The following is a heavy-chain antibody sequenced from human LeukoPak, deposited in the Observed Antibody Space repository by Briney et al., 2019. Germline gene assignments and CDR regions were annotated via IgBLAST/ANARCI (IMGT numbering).Heavy chain of an antibody. Sequence: GGSLRLSCVASGITFEAYGIHWVRQAPGKGLEWVSLISGKGDKTYYVDSVKGRFTVSRDNSRNTLYLQMDSLRDEDTAFYCCAVPTIYGVGAFDVWGQGTMLMVSS. CDR2: ISGKGDKT. D-gene: IGHD2/OR15-2a*01. CDR3: AVPTIYGVGAFDV. CDR1: GITFEAYG. J-gene: IGHJ3*01. V-gene: IGHV3-43*02.